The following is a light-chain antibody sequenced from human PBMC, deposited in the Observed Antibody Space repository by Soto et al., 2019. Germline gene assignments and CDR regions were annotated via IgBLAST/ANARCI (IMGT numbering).Light chain of an antibody. CDR2: DVS. CDR1: SSDVGGYNY. CDR3: SSYTSSSTLGV. J-gene: IGLJ2*01. Sequence: QSALTQPASVSGSPGQSITISCTGTSSDVGGYNYVSWYQQHPGKAPKLMIYDVSNRPSGVSNRFSGSKSGNTASLTISGLQAEDEADYYCSSYTSSSTLGVFGGGTRPPS. V-gene: IGLV2-14*01.